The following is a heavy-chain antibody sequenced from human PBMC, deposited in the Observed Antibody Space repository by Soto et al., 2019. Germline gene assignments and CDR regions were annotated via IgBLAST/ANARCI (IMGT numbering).Heavy chain of an antibody. CDR1: SGSISSTIYS. Sequence: PSETLSLTCTVSSGSISSTIYSWDWIRQPPGKGLEWIGSIFYSGSTYYNPSLKSRDTISVDTSKNQFSLTLTSVPAADTFVYYCARKGRGVTSHWFAPWGQGTLVTVSS. D-gene: IGHD2-15*01. CDR3: ARKGRGVTSHWFAP. CDR2: IFYSGST. V-gene: IGHV4-39*01. J-gene: IGHJ5*02.